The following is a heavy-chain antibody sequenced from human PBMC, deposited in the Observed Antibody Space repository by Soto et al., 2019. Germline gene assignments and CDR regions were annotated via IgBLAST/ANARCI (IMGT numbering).Heavy chain of an antibody. CDR3: ARAYPPLGQQIEY. Sequence: GASVKVSCKASGYTFTSYAMHWARQAPGQRLEWMGWINAGNGNTKYSQKFQGSVTITRDTSASTAYMELSSLRSEDTAVYYCARAYPPLGQQIEYWGQGTLVTVTS. J-gene: IGHJ4*02. V-gene: IGHV1-3*01. CDR2: INAGNGNT. CDR1: GYTFTSYA. D-gene: IGHD1-1*01.